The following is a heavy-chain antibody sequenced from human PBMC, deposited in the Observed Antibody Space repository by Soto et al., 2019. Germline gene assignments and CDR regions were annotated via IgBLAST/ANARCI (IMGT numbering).Heavy chain of an antibody. CDR1: GDSLISGGHY. V-gene: IGHV4-31*03. Sequence: SETLSLTCTVSGDSLISGGHYWSWIRQHPGKGLEWIGHIYDSVNTYYSPSLRSRVTISADMSKNQFSLNLRSVTAADTAVYYCARVDHRGYFAILTDYWGQGTLVTVSS. CDR2: IYDSVNT. CDR3: ARVDHRGYFAILTDY. J-gene: IGHJ4*02. D-gene: IGHD3-9*01.